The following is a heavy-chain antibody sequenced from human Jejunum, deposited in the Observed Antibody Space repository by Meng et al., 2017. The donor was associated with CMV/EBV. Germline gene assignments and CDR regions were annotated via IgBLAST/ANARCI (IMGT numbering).Heavy chain of an antibody. J-gene: IGHJ4*02. CDR2: ISYNGGRT. V-gene: IGHV3-30*04. CDR1: GFTLSNYP. D-gene: IGHD3-10*01. Sequence: GAGFTLSNYPMHCVRPAPGKWMELVASISYNGGRTYDPASVTCRFTISRDNSKNTVYLQLNSLRADDTAVYYCAREGTLSFSLDSWGQGTLVTVSS. CDR3: AREGTLSFSLDS.